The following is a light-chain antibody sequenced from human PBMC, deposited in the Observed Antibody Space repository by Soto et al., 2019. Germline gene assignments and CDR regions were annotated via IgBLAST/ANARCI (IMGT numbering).Light chain of an antibody. CDR1: SSDVGGYNY. J-gene: IGLJ1*01. V-gene: IGLV2-14*01. CDR3: SSYTSSSTLV. Sequence: QSVLTQPASVSGSPGQSITISCTGTSSDVGGYNYVSWYQQHPGKAPKLMIYEVSNRPSGVSNRFSGSKSGNTASLTISGLQAEDEADYYCSSYTSSSTLVFGTGDQGHRP. CDR2: EVS.